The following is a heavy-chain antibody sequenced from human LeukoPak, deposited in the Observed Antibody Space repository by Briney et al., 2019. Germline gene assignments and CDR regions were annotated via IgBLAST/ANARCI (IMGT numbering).Heavy chain of an antibody. V-gene: IGHV4-39*01. Sequence: SETLSLTCTVSGGSISSSSYYWGWIRQPPGKGLEWIGSIYYSGSTYYNPSLKSRVTISVDTSKNQFSLKLSSVTAADTAVYYCARGKWYYDSTPFDYWGQGTLVTVSS. CDR1: GGSISSSSYY. CDR2: IYYSGST. D-gene: IGHD3-22*01. J-gene: IGHJ4*02. CDR3: ARGKWYYDSTPFDY.